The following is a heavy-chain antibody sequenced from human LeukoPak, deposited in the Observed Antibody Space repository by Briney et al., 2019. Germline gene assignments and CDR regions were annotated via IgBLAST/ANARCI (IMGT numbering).Heavy chain of an antibody. D-gene: IGHD6-6*01. CDR2: IYTSGST. Sequence: SETLSLTCTVSGGSISSYYWSWIRQPAGKGLEWIGRIYTSGSTNYNPSLKSRVTISVDTSKNQFPLKLSPVAAADTAVYYCAKEDSSSSNFHYWGQGTLVTVTS. CDR3: AKEDSSSSNFHY. J-gene: IGHJ4*02. CDR1: GGSISSYY. V-gene: IGHV4-4*07.